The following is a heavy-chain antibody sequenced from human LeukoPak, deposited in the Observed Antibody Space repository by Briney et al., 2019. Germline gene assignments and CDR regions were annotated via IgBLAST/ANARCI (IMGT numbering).Heavy chain of an antibody. CDR2: IWYDGSNK. V-gene: IGHV3-33*06. CDR3: AKDGVAARSNYYYYYMDV. J-gene: IGHJ6*03. D-gene: IGHD6-6*01. Sequence: PGGSLRLSCAASGLTFSSYGMHWVRQAPGKGLEWVAVIWYDGSNKYYADSVKGRFTISRDNSKNTLYLQMNSLRAEDTAVYYCAKDGVAARSNYYYYYMDVWGKGTTVTVSS. CDR1: GLTFSSYG.